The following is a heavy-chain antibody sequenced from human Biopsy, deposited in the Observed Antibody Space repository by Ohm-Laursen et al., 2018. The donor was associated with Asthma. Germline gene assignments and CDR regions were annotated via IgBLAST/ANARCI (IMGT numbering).Heavy chain of an antibody. CDR3: ARCQVGYSSGWSLLLKKIYYSGMDV. J-gene: IGHJ6*02. CDR1: GGTFSNFA. V-gene: IGHV1-69*01. D-gene: IGHD6-19*01. Sequence: ESSVKASCKAPGGTFSNFAISWVRQAPGQGLEWLGGIMTVFGTTNYAQKFQGRVTITADESTSTAYMEVTSLRSEDTAIYYCARCQVGYSSGWSLLLKKIYYSGMDVWGQGTAVTVSS. CDR2: IMTVFGTT.